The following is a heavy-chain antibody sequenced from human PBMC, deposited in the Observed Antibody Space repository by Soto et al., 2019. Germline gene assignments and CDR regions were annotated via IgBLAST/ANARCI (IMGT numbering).Heavy chain of an antibody. V-gene: IGHV3-74*03. CDR1: GFTFSSFA. J-gene: IGHJ4*02. CDR3: ATLNSFGSDY. CDR2: IYSDGRGP. Sequence: GGSLRLSCAASGFTFSSFAVTWVRQAPGKGLEWVSRIYSDGRGPMYADSVKGRFTISRDNAKSTLYLQMNSLRAEDTAVYYCATLNSFGSDYWGRGTLVTVSS. D-gene: IGHD5-18*01.